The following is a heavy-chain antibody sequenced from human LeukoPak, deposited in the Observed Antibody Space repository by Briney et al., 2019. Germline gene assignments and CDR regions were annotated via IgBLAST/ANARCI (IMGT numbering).Heavy chain of an antibody. CDR2: MNPISGDT. CDR1: GYTFTSYD. CDR3: ARGKTSRVADTFDY. J-gene: IGHJ4*02. Sequence: ASVKVSCKASGYTFTSYDVNWVRQATGQGLEWMGWMNPISGDTGYALKFQGRVTMSRNTSISTAYMELGSLRSEDTAVYYCARGKTSRVADTFDYWDQGTLVTVSS. V-gene: IGHV1-8*01. D-gene: IGHD6-19*01.